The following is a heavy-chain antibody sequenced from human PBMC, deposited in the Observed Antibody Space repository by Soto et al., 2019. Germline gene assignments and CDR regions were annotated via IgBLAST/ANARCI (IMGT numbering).Heavy chain of an antibody. J-gene: IGHJ4*02. D-gene: IGHD3-3*01. CDR2: IVVGSGNT. CDR3: ARALDFWSAYFDY. Sequence: SVKVSCKASGFTFTSSAMQWVRQARGQRLEWIGWIVVGSGNTNYAQKSQERVTITRDMSTSTAYMELSSLRSEDTAVYYCARALDFWSAYFDYWGQGSLVTVSS. CDR1: GFTFTSSA. V-gene: IGHV1-58*02.